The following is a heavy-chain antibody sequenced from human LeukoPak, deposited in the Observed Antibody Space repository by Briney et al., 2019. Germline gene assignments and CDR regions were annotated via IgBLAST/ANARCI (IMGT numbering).Heavy chain of an antibody. CDR2: MNPNSGNT. Sequence: GASVKVSCKASGYTFTSSDINWVRQATGQGLEWMGWMNPNSGNTGYAQKFQGRVTMTRNTSISTAYMELSSLRSEDTAVYYCARMSGYYFAHDYWGQGTLVTVSS. CDR3: ARMSGYYFAHDY. V-gene: IGHV1-8*01. D-gene: IGHD3-22*01. J-gene: IGHJ4*02. CDR1: GYTFTSSD.